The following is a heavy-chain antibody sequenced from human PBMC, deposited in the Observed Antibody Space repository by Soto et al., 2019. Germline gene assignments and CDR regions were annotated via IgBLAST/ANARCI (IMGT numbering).Heavy chain of an antibody. V-gene: IGHV3-7*03. CDR1: GFTFSSYW. J-gene: IGHJ5*02. D-gene: IGHD2-21*02. CDR2: IKKDGSEK. CDR3: AREQLYCGTDCQNWFDA. Sequence: LRLSCAASGFTFSSYWMSWVRQAPGKGLEWVANIKKDGSEKYYVDSVKGRFTISRDNAKNSLYLQMNSLRAEDTAVYYCAREQLYCGTDCQNWFDAWGQGTLVTVSS.